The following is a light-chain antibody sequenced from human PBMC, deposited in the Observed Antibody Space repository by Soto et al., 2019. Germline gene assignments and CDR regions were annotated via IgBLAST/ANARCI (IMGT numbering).Light chain of an antibody. Sequence: EIVMTQSPATLSVSPGGRATLSCRASQSISDTLAWYQQKPGQAPRLLIYGASTRASGIPDRFSGSGSGTDFTLTISRLEPEDSAVYYCQQYGSSPTWKFGQGTKVDIK. CDR1: QSISDT. CDR3: QQYGSSPTWK. J-gene: IGKJ1*01. V-gene: IGKV3-20*01. CDR2: GAS.